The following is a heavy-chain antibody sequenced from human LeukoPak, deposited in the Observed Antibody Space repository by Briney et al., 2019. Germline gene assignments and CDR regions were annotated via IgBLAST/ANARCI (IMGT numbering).Heavy chain of an antibody. CDR3: AKFVQEDWFDP. V-gene: IGHV4-59*08. CDR2: IFYSGST. D-gene: IGHD6-6*01. CDR1: GGSISSYY. Sequence: PSETLSLTCTVSGGSISSYYWSWIRQPPGKGLEWIGYIFYSGSTNYNPSLRSRVTISVDTSKNQFSLKLSSATAADTAVYYCAKFVQEDWFDPWGQGTLVTVSS. J-gene: IGHJ5*02.